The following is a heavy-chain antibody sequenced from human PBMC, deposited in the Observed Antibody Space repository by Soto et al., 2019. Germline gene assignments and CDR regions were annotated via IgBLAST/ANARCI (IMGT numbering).Heavy chain of an antibody. J-gene: IGHJ4*02. CDR3: AHSVPTTVTTSHFDY. Sequence: QITLKESGPTLVKPTQTLTLTCTFSGFSLSTSGVGVGWIRQPPGKALEWLALIYWDDDKRYSPSLKSRLTITKDTSKNQVVLTMTNMDPVDTATYYGAHSVPTTVTTSHFDYWGQGTLVTVSS. V-gene: IGHV2-5*02. CDR2: IYWDDDK. CDR1: GFSLSTSGVG. D-gene: IGHD4-17*01.